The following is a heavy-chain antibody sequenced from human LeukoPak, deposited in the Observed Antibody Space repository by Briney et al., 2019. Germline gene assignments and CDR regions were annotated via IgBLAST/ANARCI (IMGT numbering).Heavy chain of an antibody. Sequence: GRSLRLSCAASGFTFSSHGMHWVRQAPGKGLEWVAVISYDGSNKYYAESVKGRFTISRDNSKNTLYLQMNSLRAEDTAVYYCAKSGVAGTLYNWFDPWGQGTLVTVSS. CDR1: GFTFSSHG. V-gene: IGHV3-30*18. D-gene: IGHD6-19*01. CDR2: ISYDGSNK. J-gene: IGHJ5*02. CDR3: AKSGVAGTLYNWFDP.